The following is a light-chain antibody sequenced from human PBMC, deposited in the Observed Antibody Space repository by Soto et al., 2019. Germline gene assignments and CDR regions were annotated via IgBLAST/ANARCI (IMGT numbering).Light chain of an antibody. CDR3: QHYNSYSEA. CDR1: QTISSW. CDR2: KAS. V-gene: IGKV1-5*03. J-gene: IGKJ1*01. Sequence: RMTQSLSTVSGSVGDRVTITCRASQTISSWLAWYQQKPGKAPKLLIYKASTLKSGVPSRFSGSGSGTEFTLTISSLQPDDFATYYCQHYNSYSEAFGQGTKVDIK.